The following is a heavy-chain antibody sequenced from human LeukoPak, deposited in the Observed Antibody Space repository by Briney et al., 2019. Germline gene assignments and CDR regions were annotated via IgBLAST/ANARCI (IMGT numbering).Heavy chain of an antibody. Sequence: ASVRLSCKASGYAFTSYFMHWVRQAPGQGLEWVGMINPSGGGTTFAQNFQGRVTMTSDTSTHTVYMELGGLRSEDTAMYFCAKDTYYYDSRGNYYPGYFDYWGQGTLVTVSS. D-gene: IGHD3-22*01. CDR1: GYAFTSYF. J-gene: IGHJ4*02. CDR3: AKDTYYYDSRGNYYPGYFDY. CDR2: INPSGGGT. V-gene: IGHV1-46*01.